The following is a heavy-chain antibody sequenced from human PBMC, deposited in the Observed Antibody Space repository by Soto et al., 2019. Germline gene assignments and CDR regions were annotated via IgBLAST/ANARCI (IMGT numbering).Heavy chain of an antibody. Sequence: ASVKVSCKAFGYTFISHGMSWVRQAPGQGLEWMGWISTQTGYSNYAQKVRGRVTMTTDTSTSTAYMELRSLRSDDTAVYYCGRYLGLHNGYYYGLDVWG. CDR3: GRYLGLHNGYYYGLDV. CDR2: ISTQTGYS. D-gene: IGHD6-13*01. CDR1: GYTFISHG. J-gene: IGHJ6*02. V-gene: IGHV1-18*01.